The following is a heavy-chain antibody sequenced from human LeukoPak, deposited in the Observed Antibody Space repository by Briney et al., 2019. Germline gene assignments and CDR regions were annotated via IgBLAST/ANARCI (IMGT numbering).Heavy chain of an antibody. D-gene: IGHD3-22*01. J-gene: IGHJ4*02. CDR1: GGSISSTSYY. CDR2: IYYSGST. CDR3: ATIDYYDSSGYKYSFDY. V-gene: IGHV4-39*01. Sequence: SETLSLTCTASGGSISSTSYYWGWIRQPPGKGLEWIGSIYYSGSTYYNPSLKSRVTISVDTSKNEFSLRLSSVTAADTAVYYCATIDYYDSSGYKYSFDYWGQGTLVTVSS.